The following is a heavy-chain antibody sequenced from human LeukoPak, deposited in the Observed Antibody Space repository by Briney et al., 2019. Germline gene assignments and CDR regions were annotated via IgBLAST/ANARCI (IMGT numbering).Heavy chain of an antibody. J-gene: IGHJ4*02. CDR1: DGSLRGYY. CDR3: ARGCRRLYSGYVMGYFDY. Sequence: SSETLSLPCAVYDGSLRGYYWTWIRQSTGKGLQWGVEINHGGSTNYNPSLKSRVTISVFTSKNQFSLKLSSVTAADTAVYYCARGCRRLYSGYVMGYFDYWGQGTLVTVSS. V-gene: IGHV4-34*01. CDR2: INHGGST. D-gene: IGHD5-12*01.